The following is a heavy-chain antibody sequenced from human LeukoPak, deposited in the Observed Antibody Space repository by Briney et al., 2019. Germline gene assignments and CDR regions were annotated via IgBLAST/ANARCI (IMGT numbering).Heavy chain of an antibody. D-gene: IGHD3-22*01. CDR2: ITLSRSTI. CDR1: GFTFSNYN. CDR3: APFYYDSRGYSN. V-gene: IGHV3-48*01. J-gene: IGHJ4*02. Sequence: PGGSLRLSCAASGFTFSNYNMHWVRQAPGKGLEWVSYITLSRSTIYYADSVEGRFTISRDNARNSLYLQMNSLRAEDTAIYYCAPFYYDSRGYSNWGQGTLVTVSS.